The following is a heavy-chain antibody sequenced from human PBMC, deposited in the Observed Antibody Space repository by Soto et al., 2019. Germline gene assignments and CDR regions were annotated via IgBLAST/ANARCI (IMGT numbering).Heavy chain of an antibody. CDR3: ARDHGLSSYAFDI. V-gene: IGHV3-21*01. CDR2: ISSSSSYI. CDR1: GFTFSSYS. D-gene: IGHD2-15*01. Sequence: EVQLVESGGGLVKPGGSLRLSCAASGFTFSSYSMNWVRQAPGKGLEWVSSISSSSSYIYYADSVTGRFTISRDNAKNSLSMQMNSLRAEDTAVYYCARDHGLSSYAFDIWGQGTMVTVSS. J-gene: IGHJ3*02.